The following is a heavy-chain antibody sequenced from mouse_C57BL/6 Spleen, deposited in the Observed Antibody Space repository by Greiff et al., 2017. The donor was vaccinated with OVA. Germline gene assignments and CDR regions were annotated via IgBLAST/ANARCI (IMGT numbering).Heavy chain of an antibody. J-gene: IGHJ1*03. CDR3: ARDEITTPRYWYFDV. V-gene: IGHV5-4*01. D-gene: IGHD1-1*01. CDR1: GFTFSSYA. Sequence: EVHLVESGGGLVKPGGSLKLSCAASGFTFSSYAMSWVRQTPEKRLEWVATISDGGSYTYYPDTVKGRFTISRDNAKNNLYLQMSHLKSEDTAMDYCARDEITTPRYWYFDVWGTGTTVTVSS. CDR2: ISDGGSYT.